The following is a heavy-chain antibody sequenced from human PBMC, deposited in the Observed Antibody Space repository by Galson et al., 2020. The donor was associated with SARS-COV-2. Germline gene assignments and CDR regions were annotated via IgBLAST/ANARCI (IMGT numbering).Heavy chain of an antibody. CDR2: VSYNGKT. J-gene: IGHJ4*02. Sequence: SETLSLTCTVSGGSINNYYWSWIRQPPGEGLEWIGLVSYNGKTNYNPSLKSRLSMSVDTSNNQFSLEVNSVTAADTAVYYCARLHPRITLFGVFLPDYFDYWGLGIPVTVSS. V-gene: IGHV4-59*08. CDR1: GGSINNYY. CDR3: ARLHPRITLFGVFLPDYFDY. D-gene: IGHD3-3*01.